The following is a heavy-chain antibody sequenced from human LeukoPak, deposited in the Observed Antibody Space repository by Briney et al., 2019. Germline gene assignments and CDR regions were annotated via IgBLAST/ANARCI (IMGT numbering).Heavy chain of an antibody. CDR3: ARQTEPDYKTSGWYFDL. J-gene: IGHJ2*01. Sequence: SETLSLTCTVSGGSISSYYWSWIRQPPGKGLEWIGYIYCSGSTNYNPSLKSRVTISVDTSKNQFSLKLTSVTAADTAVYYCARQTEPDYKTSGWYFDLWGRGTLVTVSS. V-gene: IGHV4-59*08. CDR1: GGSISSYY. D-gene: IGHD1-14*01. CDR2: IYCSGST.